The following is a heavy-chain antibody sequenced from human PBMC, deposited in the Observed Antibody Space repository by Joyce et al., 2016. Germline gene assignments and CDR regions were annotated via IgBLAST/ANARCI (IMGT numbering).Heavy chain of an antibody. CDR1: GYTFTDYY. CDR3: ARRAYSGTWFFDY. V-gene: IGHV1-2*02. CDR2: ISPKSGGI. D-gene: IGHD1-26*01. Sequence: QVQLVQSGAEVKKPGASVKVSCKASGYTFTDYYIHWVRQAPGQGLEWMGWISPKSGGIKDAQKFQGRGTMARDTTTNTVYMDLRRLRSDDTAVYYCARRAYSGTWFFDYWGQGTLVTVSS. J-gene: IGHJ4*01.